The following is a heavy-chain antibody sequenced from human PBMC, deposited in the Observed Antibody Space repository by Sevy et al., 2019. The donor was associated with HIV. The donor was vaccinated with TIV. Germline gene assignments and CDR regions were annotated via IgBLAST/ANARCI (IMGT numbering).Heavy chain of an antibody. V-gene: IGHV1-24*01. CDR1: GYTLTELS. D-gene: IGHD6-19*01. CDR3: ATSPFAPGYSSGWSSSFDY. J-gene: IGHJ4*02. CDR2: FDPEDGET. Sequence: ASVKVSCKVSGYTLTELSMHWVRQAPGKGLEWMGGFDPEDGETIYAQKFKGRVTMTEDTSTDTAYMELSSLRSEDTAVYYCATSPFAPGYSSGWSSSFDYWGQGTLVTVSS.